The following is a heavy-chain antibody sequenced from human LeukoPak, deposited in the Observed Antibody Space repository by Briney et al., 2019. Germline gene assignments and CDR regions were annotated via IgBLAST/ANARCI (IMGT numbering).Heavy chain of an antibody. Sequence: SETLSLTCAVYGGSFSGYYWSWIRQPPGKGLEWIGEINHSGSTNYKPSLKSRVTISVDTSKNQFSLKLSSVTAADTAVYYCAGGTTAGYSSSWYSWFDPWGQGTLVTVSS. CDR1: GGSFSGYY. J-gene: IGHJ5*02. CDR3: AGGTTAGYSSSWYSWFDP. CDR2: INHSGST. V-gene: IGHV4-34*01. D-gene: IGHD6-13*01.